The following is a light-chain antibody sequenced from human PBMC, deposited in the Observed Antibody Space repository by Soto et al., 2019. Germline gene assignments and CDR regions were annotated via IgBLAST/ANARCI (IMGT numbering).Light chain of an antibody. CDR3: QKYNSSPRT. CDR1: QGISTY. CDR2: DAS. Sequence: DAQLTQSPSSLSASVGDRVTITGRTSQGISTYLAWYQQKPGKVPKLLIYDASTLQSGVPSRFSGSGSGTDFTLTISSLQPEDVASYYCQKYNSSPRTFGQGTKVDIK. V-gene: IGKV1-27*01. J-gene: IGKJ1*01.